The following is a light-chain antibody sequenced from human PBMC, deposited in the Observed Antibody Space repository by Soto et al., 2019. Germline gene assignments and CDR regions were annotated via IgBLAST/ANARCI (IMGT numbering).Light chain of an antibody. CDR3: SSYTTIISRQMV. J-gene: IGLJ1*01. CDR2: DVR. Sequence: QSALTQPASVSGSPGQSITISCTGTSSDVGGYNYVSWYQHHPGKAPKLMIYDVRNRPSGISNRFSGSKSANTASLTISGLQPEDECDYYCSSYTTIISRQMVFGTGTKLTVL. V-gene: IGLV2-14*03. CDR1: SSDVGGYNY.